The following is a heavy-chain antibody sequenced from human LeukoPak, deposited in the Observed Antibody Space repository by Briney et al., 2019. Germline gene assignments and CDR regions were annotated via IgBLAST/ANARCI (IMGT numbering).Heavy chain of an antibody. CDR2: IRYDGINK. V-gene: IGHV3-30*02. Sequence: GGSLRLSCAASGFTFSTHGMHWVRQAPGKGLEWVAFIRYDGINKYYADSVKGRFTISRDSFKNTLYLQMNSLRPEDTAVYYCARGRLHYGDYEKTFDYWGQGTLVTVSS. J-gene: IGHJ4*02. CDR1: GFTFSTHG. D-gene: IGHD4-17*01. CDR3: ARGRLHYGDYEKTFDY.